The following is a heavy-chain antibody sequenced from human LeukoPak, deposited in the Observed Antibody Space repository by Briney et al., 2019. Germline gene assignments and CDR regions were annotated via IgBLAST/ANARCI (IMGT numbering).Heavy chain of an antibody. J-gene: IGHJ5*02. V-gene: IGHV4-59*01. D-gene: IGHD3-10*01. CDR1: GGSFSGYY. Sequence: PSETLSLTCAVYGGSFSGYYWSWIRQSPGKGLECIGYIHYTGSTNYNPSLKSRVTISVETSKNQFSLKLKSVTAADTAVYYCARGGYYGSGNDFRFDPWGQGTLVTVSS. CDR3: ARGGYYGSGNDFRFDP. CDR2: IHYTGST.